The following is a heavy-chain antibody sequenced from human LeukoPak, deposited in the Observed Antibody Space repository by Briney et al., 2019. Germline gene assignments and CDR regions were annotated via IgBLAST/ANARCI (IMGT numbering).Heavy chain of an antibody. J-gene: IGHJ4*02. CDR3: AKANWVSNADAVW. CDR2: VSGGGGDT. Sequence: GGSLRLSCAASGFTFSGYCMMWVRQAPGKGPEWVSSVSGGGGDTYYADSVKGRFTLSRDDSRSTVYLQLNNLRVEDTAIYYCAKANWVSNADAVWWGQGTQVTVSS. D-gene: IGHD1-1*01. CDR1: GFTFSGYC. V-gene: IGHV3-23*01.